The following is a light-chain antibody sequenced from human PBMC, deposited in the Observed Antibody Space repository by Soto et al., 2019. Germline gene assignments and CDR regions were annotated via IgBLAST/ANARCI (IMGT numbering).Light chain of an antibody. V-gene: IGKV3D-15*01. CDR2: GAS. J-gene: IGKJ1*01. CDR1: QSVSNN. CDR3: QQYNNWPRT. Sequence: EIVLTQSPGTLSLSPGERATLSCMASQSVSNNYLAWYQQKPGQAPRLLIYGASNRATGIPDRFSGSGSGTEFTLTISSLQSGDFAVYYCQQYNNWPRTFGQGTKVDI.